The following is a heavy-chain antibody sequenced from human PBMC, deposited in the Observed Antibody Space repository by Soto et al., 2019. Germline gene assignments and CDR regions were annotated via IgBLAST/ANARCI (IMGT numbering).Heavy chain of an antibody. CDR3: ARTLSNCSSTSCRYYFDY. CDR1: GGSISSSSYY. CDR2: IYYSGST. D-gene: IGHD2-2*01. Sequence: SETLSLTCTVSGGSISSSSYYWGWIRQPPGKGLEWIGSIYYSGSTYYNPSLKSRVTISVDTSKNQFSLKLSSVTAADTAVYYCARTLSNCSSTSCRYYFDYWGQGTLVTVSS. V-gene: IGHV4-39*01. J-gene: IGHJ4*02.